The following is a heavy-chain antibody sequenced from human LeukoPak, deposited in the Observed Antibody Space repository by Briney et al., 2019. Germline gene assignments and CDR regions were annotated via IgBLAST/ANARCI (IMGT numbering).Heavy chain of an antibody. J-gene: IGHJ4*02. CDR2: IYYSGST. Sequence: SETLSLTCTVSGGSISSSSYYWGWIRQPPGKGLEWIGSIYYSGSTYYNPSLKSRVTISVDTSKNQFSLKLNSATAADTAVYYCARGSLHYYDSSGYYVYWGQGTLVTVSS. V-gene: IGHV4-39*07. CDR1: GGSISSSSYY. CDR3: ARGSLHYYDSSGYYVY. D-gene: IGHD3-22*01.